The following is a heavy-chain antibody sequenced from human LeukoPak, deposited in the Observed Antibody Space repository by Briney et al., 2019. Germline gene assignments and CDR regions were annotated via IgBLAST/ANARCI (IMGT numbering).Heavy chain of an antibody. CDR2: ISSSSSTI. J-gene: IGHJ4*02. CDR1: GFTFSSYS. CDR3: ATAYCGGDCFYGSDY. V-gene: IGHV3-48*02. Sequence: PGGALRLSCAASGFTFSSYSMNWVRQAPGKGLEWVSYISSSSSTIYYADSVKGRFTISRDNAKNSLYLQMNSLRDEDTAVYYCATAYCGGDCFYGSDYWGQGTLVTVSS. D-gene: IGHD2-21*02.